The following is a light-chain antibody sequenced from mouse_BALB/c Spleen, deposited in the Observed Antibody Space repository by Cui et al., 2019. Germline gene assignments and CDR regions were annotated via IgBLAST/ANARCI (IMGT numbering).Light chain of an antibody. V-gene: IGKV4-68*01. CDR1: SSVSY. Sequence: QLVLTQSPALMSASPGETVTMTCSASSSVSYMYWYQQKPRSSPKPWIYLTSNLATGVPARFSGSGSGTSYSLTISSMEAEDAATYYCQQWSSNPLTFGAGTKLELK. CDR2: LTS. CDR3: QQWSSNPLT. J-gene: IGKJ5*01.